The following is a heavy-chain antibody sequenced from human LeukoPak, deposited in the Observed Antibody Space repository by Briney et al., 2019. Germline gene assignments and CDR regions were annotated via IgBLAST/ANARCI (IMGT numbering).Heavy chain of an antibody. V-gene: IGHV3-7*03. CDR3: ASSSGYYFGGVDY. J-gene: IGHJ4*02. CDR2: IKQDGSKK. D-gene: IGHD3-22*01. CDR1: GFPFSSYW. Sequence: GGSLRLSCVASGFPFSSYWMTWVRQAPGKGLEWVANIKQDGSKKSYVDSVKGRFTISRDNAKNSLYLQMNSLRAEDTAVYYCASSSGYYFGGVDYWGQGTLVTVSS.